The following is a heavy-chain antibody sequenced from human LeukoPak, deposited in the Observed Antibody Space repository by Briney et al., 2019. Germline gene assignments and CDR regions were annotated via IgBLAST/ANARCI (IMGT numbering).Heavy chain of an antibody. D-gene: IGHD4-23*01. J-gene: IGHJ3*02. Sequence: SETLSLTCTVSGGSISSSSYYWGWIRQPPGKGLEWIGSIYYSGSTYYNPSLKSRVTISVDTSKNQFSLKLSSVTAADTAVYYCAMTTVVTPDAFDIWGQGTMVTVSS. CDR1: GGSISSSSYY. CDR2: IYYSGST. V-gene: IGHV4-39*01. CDR3: AMTTVVTPDAFDI.